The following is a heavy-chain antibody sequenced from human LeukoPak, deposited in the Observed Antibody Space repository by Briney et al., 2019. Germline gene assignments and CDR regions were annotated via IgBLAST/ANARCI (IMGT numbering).Heavy chain of an antibody. CDR1: GYSFTNYW. CDR3: ARTGYTSSWSLDY. Sequence: GESLKISCKGSGYSFTNYWIGWVRQMPGKGLEWMGIIYAGDSDTRYSPSFQGQVTISADKSISTAYLQWSSLKASDTAMYYCARTGYTSSWSLDYWGQGTLVTVSP. D-gene: IGHD6-13*01. J-gene: IGHJ4*02. CDR2: IYAGDSDT. V-gene: IGHV5-51*01.